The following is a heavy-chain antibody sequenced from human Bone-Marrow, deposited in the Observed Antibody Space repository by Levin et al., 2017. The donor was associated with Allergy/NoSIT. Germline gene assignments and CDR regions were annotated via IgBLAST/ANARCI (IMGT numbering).Heavy chain of an antibody. Sequence: GGSLRLSCAASGFTFSSYAMSWVRQAPGKGLEWVSAISGSGGSTYYADSVKGRFTISRDNSKNTLYLQMNSLRAEDTAVYYCAKAVPHYYGSGSYYSSFDYWGQGTLVTVSS. CDR2: ISGSGGST. D-gene: IGHD3-10*01. V-gene: IGHV3-23*01. CDR1: GFTFSSYA. CDR3: AKAVPHYYGSGSYYSSFDY. J-gene: IGHJ4*02.